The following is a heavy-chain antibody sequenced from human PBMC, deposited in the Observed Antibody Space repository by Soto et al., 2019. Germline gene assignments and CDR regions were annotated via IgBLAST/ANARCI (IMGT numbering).Heavy chain of an antibody. CDR2: IRSKANSYAT. CDR3: TTGYEPFDY. V-gene: IGHV3-73*01. Sequence: GGSLRLSCAASGFTFSGSAMHWVRQASGKGLEWVGRIRSKANSYATAYAASVKGRFTISRDDSKNTAYLQMNSLKTEDTAVYYCTTGYEPFDYWGQGTLVTVSS. CDR1: GFTFSGSA. D-gene: IGHD5-12*01. J-gene: IGHJ4*02.